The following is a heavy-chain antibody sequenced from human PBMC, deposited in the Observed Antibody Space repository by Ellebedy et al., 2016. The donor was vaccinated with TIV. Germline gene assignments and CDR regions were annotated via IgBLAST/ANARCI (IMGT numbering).Heavy chain of an antibody. CDR3: ANRKTRSFDY. CDR2: ISGSGDAT. CDR1: GFTFSTYA. J-gene: IGHJ4*02. V-gene: IGHV3-23*01. D-gene: IGHD1-14*01. Sequence: GESLKISCAASGFTFSTYAMSWVRQAPGKGLEWVSSISGSGDATYYADSVTGRFNISRDNSKNTLYLQMNSLRAEDTAVYYCANRKTRSFDYWGQGTLVTVSS.